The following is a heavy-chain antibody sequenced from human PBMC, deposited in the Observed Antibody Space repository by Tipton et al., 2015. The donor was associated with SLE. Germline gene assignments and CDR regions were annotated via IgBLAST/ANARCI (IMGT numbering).Heavy chain of an antibody. CDR3: ARARSSIDY. V-gene: IGHV4-34*01. Sequence: TLSLTCAVSGGSFSNYYWSWLRQSPGKGLESIGEINQSGTTNYNPSLRSRATISQDTSKNQFSLKLSSVTAADTAVYYCARARSSIDYWGQGTLVTVSS. CDR2: INQSGTT. D-gene: IGHD6-6*01. CDR1: GGSFSNYY. J-gene: IGHJ4*02.